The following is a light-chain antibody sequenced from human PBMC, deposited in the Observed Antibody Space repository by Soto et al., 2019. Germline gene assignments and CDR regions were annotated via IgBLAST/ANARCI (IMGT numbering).Light chain of an antibody. CDR2: EVS. CDR3: SSYTSSSILV. Sequence: QSALTQPASVSGSPGQSITISCTGSSSDVGGYNYVSWYQQHPGKATKLMIYEVSNQPSGISNRFSGSKSGNTASLTLSGLQAEDEADYYCSSYTSSSILVFCGGTKLTVL. J-gene: IGLJ2*01. CDR1: SSDVGGYNY. V-gene: IGLV2-14*01.